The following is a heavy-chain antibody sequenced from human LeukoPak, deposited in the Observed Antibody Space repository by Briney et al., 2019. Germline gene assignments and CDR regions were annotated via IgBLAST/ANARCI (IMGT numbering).Heavy chain of an antibody. V-gene: IGHV3-21*04. CDR1: GFTFSSYS. D-gene: IGHD3-22*01. CDR3: AKDPWGRNYYDSSGYSA. CDR2: ISSSSSYI. J-gene: IGHJ5*02. Sequence: GGSLRLSCAASGFTFSSYSMNWVRQAPGKGLEWVSSISSSSSYIYYADSVKGRFTISRDNSKNTLYLQMNSLRAEDTAVYYCAKDPWGRNYYDSSGYSAWGQGTLVTVSS.